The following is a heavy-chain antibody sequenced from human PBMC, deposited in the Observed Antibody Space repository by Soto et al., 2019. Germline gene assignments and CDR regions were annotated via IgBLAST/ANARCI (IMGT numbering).Heavy chain of an antibody. J-gene: IGHJ5*02. CDR2: IYSGGST. D-gene: IGHD3-22*01. V-gene: IGHV3-53*01. CDR3: ARDRRDKSGYNNWFDP. CDR1: GFTVSSNY. Sequence: PGGSLRLSCAASGFTVSSNYMSWVRQAPGKGLEWVSVIYSGGSTYYADSVKGRFTISRDNSKNTLYLQMNSLRAEDTAVYYCARDRRDKSGYNNWFDPWGQGTLVTVSS.